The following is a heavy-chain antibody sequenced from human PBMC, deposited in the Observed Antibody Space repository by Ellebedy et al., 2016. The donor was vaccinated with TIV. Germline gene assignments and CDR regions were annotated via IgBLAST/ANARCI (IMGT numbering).Heavy chain of an antibody. J-gene: IGHJ6*02. Sequence: GGSLRLSCAASGFTFSSYAMSWVRQAPGKGLEWVSAISGSGGSTYYADSVKGRFTISRDNSKNTLYLQMNSLRAEETAVYYCAKAIYGGKSDGGTVSGYYYGMDVWGQGTTVTVSS. D-gene: IGHD4-23*01. V-gene: IGHV3-23*01. CDR2: ISGSGGST. CDR3: AKAIYGGKSDGGTVSGYYYGMDV. CDR1: GFTFSSYA.